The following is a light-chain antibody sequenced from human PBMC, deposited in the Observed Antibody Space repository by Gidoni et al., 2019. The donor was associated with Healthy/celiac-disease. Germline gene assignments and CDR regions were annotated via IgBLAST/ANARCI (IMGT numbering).Light chain of an antibody. Sequence: DIVMTQSPLSLPVTPGKPASISCRSSQSLLHSNGYNYLDWYLQKPGQSPQLLIYLGSNRAAGVPDRFSGSGSGTDFTLKISRVEAEDVGAYYCMQDLQSGWTFGQGTKVEIK. CDR1: QSLLHSNGYNY. J-gene: IGKJ1*01. CDR2: LGS. V-gene: IGKV2-28*01. CDR3: MQDLQSGWT.